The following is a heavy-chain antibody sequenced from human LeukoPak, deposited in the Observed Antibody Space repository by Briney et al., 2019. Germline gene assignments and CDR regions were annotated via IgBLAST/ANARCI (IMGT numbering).Heavy chain of an antibody. J-gene: IGHJ4*02. CDR2: INPNSGGT. CDR3: AMVTAIPYFDY. CDR1: GNTFIGYY. D-gene: IGHD2-21*02. V-gene: IGHV1-2*02. Sequence: ASVKVSCKASGNTFIGYYMHWVRQAPGQGLEWMGWINPNSGGTNYAQKFQGRVTMTRDTSISTAYMEVSRLRSDDTAMYYCAMVTAIPYFDYWGQGTLVTVSS.